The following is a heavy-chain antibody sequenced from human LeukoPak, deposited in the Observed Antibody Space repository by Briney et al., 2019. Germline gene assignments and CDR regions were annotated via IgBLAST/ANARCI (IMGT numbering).Heavy chain of an antibody. CDR3: ATSRYYYDSSGKYYYYYMDV. D-gene: IGHD3-22*01. V-gene: IGHV3-48*03. CDR1: GFTFSSYG. Sequence: PGGSLRLSCAASGFTFSSYGMNWVRQAPGKGLEWVSYISSSGSTIYYADSVKGRFTISRDNSKNTLYLQMNSLRAEDTAVYYCATSRYYYDSSGKYYYYYMDVWGKGTTVTVSS. CDR2: ISSSGSTI. J-gene: IGHJ6*03.